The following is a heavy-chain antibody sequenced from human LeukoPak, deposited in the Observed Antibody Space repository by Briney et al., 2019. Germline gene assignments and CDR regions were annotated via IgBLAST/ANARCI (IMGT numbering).Heavy chain of an antibody. CDR1: GFAISNYW. CDR2: IHPDGSIT. J-gene: IGHJ5*02. CDR3: APQQAFSPYNWFDP. Sequence: GGSLRLSCVGSGFAISNYWMHWVRQAPGTGLVWVSRIHPDGSITTYADSVKGRFTISRDNTKNTLYLQMNSLRAEDTAVYYCAPQQAFSPYNWFDPWGQGTLVTVSS. D-gene: IGHD3-3*02. V-gene: IGHV3-74*03.